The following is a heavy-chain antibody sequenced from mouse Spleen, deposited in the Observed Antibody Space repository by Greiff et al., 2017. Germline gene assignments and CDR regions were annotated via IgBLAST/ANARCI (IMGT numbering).Heavy chain of an antibody. D-gene: IGHD1-1*01. CDR2: INPYNGDT. Sequence: VQLQQSGPELVKPGDSVKISCKASGYSFTGYFMNWVMQSHGKSLEWIGRINPYNGDTFYNQKFKGKATLTVDKSSSTAHMELRSLTSEDSAVYYCARNYYGSHSPMDYWGQGTSVTVSS. J-gene: IGHJ4*01. V-gene: IGHV1-20*01. CDR3: ARNYYGSHSPMDY. CDR1: GYSFTGYF.